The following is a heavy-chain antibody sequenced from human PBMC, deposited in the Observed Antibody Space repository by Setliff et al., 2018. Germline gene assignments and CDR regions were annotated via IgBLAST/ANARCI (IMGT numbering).Heavy chain of an antibody. J-gene: IGHJ5*02. CDR3: ARGSGYYKNWFAP. D-gene: IGHD3-9*01. CDR2: MYISGSK. CDR1: GGSITEYF. Sequence: SETLSLTCTVSGGSITEYFWSWIRQPAGKGLEWIGRMYISGSKDYSPSLKSRVTISVDTSKNQISLKLTSVTAADTAVYYCARGSGYYKNWFAPWGQGTLVTVSS. V-gene: IGHV4-4*07.